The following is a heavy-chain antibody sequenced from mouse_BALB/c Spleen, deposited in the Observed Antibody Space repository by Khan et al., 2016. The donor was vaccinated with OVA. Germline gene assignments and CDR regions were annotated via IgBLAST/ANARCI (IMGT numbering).Heavy chain of an antibody. Sequence: EVELVESGGGLVKPGGSLKLSCAAAGFTFSNYAMSWVLQTPETRLEWVATASRCGSFTSSPDREKGRFTISRANATTTLYLQISSLRSEDTARYYCARQWGIYDGPFDYWGQGTTLTVSS. V-gene: IGHV5-9-3*01. D-gene: IGHD2-3*01. J-gene: IGHJ2*01. CDR3: ARQWGIYDGPFDY. CDR2: ASRCGSFT. CDR1: GFTFSNYA.